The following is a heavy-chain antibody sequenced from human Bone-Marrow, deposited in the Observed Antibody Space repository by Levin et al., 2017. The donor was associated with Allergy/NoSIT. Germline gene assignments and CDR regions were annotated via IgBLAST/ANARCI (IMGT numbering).Heavy chain of an antibody. Sequence: SQTLSLTCAVYGGSFSGYYWSWIRQPPGKGLEWIGEINHSGSTNYNPSLKSRVTISVDTSKNQFSLKLSSVTAADTAVYYCARGGVDGDYGRGLPFDYWGQGTLVTVSS. CDR2: INHSGST. D-gene: IGHD4-17*01. CDR1: GGSFSGYY. V-gene: IGHV4-34*01. J-gene: IGHJ4*02. CDR3: ARGGVDGDYGRGLPFDY.